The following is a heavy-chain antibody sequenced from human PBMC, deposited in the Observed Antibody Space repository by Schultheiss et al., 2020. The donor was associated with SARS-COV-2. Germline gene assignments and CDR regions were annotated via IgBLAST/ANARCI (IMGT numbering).Heavy chain of an antibody. CDR3: ASPYYDFWSGIWYYGMDV. J-gene: IGHJ6*02. CDR1: GGSVSDYY. D-gene: IGHD3-3*01. CDR2: IYYSGST. V-gene: IGHV4-59*02. Sequence: SETLSLTCTVSGGSVSDYYWSWIRQPPGRGLEWIGYIYYSGSTNYNPSLRSRVTMSIDTSKNQLSLHLSSVTPEDTAVYYCASPYYDFWSGIWYYGMDVWGQGTTVTVSS.